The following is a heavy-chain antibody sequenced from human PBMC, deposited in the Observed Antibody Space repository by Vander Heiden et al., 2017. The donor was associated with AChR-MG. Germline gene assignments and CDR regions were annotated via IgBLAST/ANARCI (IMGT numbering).Heavy chain of an antibody. J-gene: IGHJ4*02. CDR1: GYTFTTYY. D-gene: IGHD2-2*02. CDR3: ARSSTPRCSSISCYRGGLDY. V-gene: IGHV1-46*03. Sequence: QVQLVQSGAEVKKSGASVKVSCKASGYTFTTYYLHWVRQAPGQGLEWMGVINPSGGSTSYAQKFQGRVTMTRDTSTSTVYMELSSLRSEDTAVYYCARSSTPRCSSISCYRGGLDYWGQGTLVTVAS. CDR2: INPSGGST.